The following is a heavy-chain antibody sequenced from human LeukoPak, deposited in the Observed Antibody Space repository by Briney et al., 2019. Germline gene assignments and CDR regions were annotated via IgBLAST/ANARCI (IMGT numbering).Heavy chain of an antibody. V-gene: IGHV4-34*01. CDR3: ARGQVPAARGYNWFDP. CDR2: INARGDT. D-gene: IGHD2-2*01. CDR1: GWSFNDYY. J-gene: IGHJ5*02. Sequence: SETLSLTCAVYGWSFNDYYWNWLRQPPGKGLEWIGEINARGDTNYNPSLKSRVTISVDTSKKQFSLRLTSMIAADTALYYCARGQVPAARGYNWFDPWGQGTLVTVSS.